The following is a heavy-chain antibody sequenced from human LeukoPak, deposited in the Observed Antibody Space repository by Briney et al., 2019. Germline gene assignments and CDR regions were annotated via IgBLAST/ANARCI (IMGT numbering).Heavy chain of an antibody. J-gene: IGHJ6*03. CDR3: ARATVIGNAPVPGYMDV. CDR1: GFTFSTYD. D-gene: IGHD2-21*01. CDR2: IGTTGDT. Sequence: NPGGSLRLSCAASGFTFSTYDMHWVRQVSGKGLEWVSSIGTTGDTFYPGSVKGRFTISRENAKNSLYLQMNGLRAGDTAVYYCARATVIGNAPVPGYMDVWGKGTTVTVSS. V-gene: IGHV3-13*01.